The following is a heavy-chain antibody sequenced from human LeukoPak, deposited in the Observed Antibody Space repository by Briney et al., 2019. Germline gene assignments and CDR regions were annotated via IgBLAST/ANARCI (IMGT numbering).Heavy chain of an antibody. CDR2: INWNGGST. V-gene: IGHV3-20*04. J-gene: IGHJ4*02. D-gene: IGHD5-12*01. Sequence: GGSLRLSCAASGFTFDDYGMSWVRQAPVKGLEWVSGINWNGGSTGYADSVKGRFTISRDNAKNSLYLQMNSLRAEDTALYYCARGGRYSRYDPRRFDYWGQVTLVTASS. CDR3: ARGGRYSRYDPRRFDY. CDR1: GFTFDDYG.